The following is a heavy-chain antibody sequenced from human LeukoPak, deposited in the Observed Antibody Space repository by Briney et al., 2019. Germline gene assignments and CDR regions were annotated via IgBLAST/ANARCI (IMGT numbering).Heavy chain of an antibody. CDR1: GYSISSGYY. CDR3: ARGPHYALGIYFDY. J-gene: IGHJ4*02. V-gene: IGHV4-38-2*02. Sequence: SETLSLTCTVSGYSISSGYYWGWIRQPPGKGLEWIGSIYHSGSTYYNPSLKSRVTISVDTSKNQFSLKLNSVTAADTAVYYCARGPHYALGIYFDYWGQGTLVTVSS. CDR2: IYHSGST. D-gene: IGHD7-27*01.